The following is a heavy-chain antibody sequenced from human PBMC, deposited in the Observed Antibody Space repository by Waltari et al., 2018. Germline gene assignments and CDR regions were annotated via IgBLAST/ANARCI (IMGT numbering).Heavy chain of an antibody. CDR2: INSEGSST. D-gene: IGHD6-13*01. CDR1: GFIFSTYW. Sequence: EVQLVESGGGLVQPGGSLRLSCVASGFIFSTYWMDWVRQAPGKGLVWVSRINSEGSSTTYADSGKGRFTISRDNAKNTLYLHMSSLRAEDTAVYYCVRENIAAAGLESWGQGTLVTVSS. V-gene: IGHV3-74*01. J-gene: IGHJ4*02. CDR3: VRENIAAAGLES.